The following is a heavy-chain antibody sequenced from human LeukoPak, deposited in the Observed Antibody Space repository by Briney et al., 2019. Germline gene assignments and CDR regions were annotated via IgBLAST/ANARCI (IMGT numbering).Heavy chain of an antibody. V-gene: IGHV4-59*08. CDR1: GGSISSYY. D-gene: IGHD5-18*01. Sequence: SETLSLTCTVSGGSISSYYWSWIRQPPGKGLEWIGYIYYSGSTNYNPSLKSRVTISVDTSKNQFSLKLSSVTAADTAVYYCARHRRGYSYGFFDYWGQGTLVTVSS. J-gene: IGHJ4*02. CDR3: ARHRRGYSYGFFDY. CDR2: IYYSGST.